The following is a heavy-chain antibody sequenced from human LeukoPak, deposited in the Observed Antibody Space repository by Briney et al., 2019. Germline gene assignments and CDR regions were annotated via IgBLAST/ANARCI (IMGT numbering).Heavy chain of an antibody. CDR3: AKSGSGYFDY. CDR1: GITLSDYW. Sequence: GGSLRLSCAASGITLSDYWMSWVRQAPGKGLEWVANIKQDGSEKYYRDSVQGRFTISRDNAKNSLYLQMNSLRAEDTAVYYCAKSGSGYFDYWGQGSLVTVSS. V-gene: IGHV3-7*01. CDR2: IKQDGSEK. J-gene: IGHJ4*02.